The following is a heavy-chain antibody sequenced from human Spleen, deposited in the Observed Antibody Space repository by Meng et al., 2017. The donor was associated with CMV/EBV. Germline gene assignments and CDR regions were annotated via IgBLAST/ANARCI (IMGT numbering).Heavy chain of an antibody. CDR2: IYYSGST. CDR1: GDSISSGSYY. CDR3: ARDWATIPYGMDV. J-gene: IGHJ6*02. V-gene: IGHV4-61*01. Sequence: SETLSLTCTVSGDSISSGSYYWSWIRQPPGKGLEWIGYIYYSGSTNYNPSLKSRVTISVDTSKNQFSLKLSSVTAADTAVYYCARDWATIPYGMDVWGQGTTVTVSS. D-gene: IGHD5-12*01.